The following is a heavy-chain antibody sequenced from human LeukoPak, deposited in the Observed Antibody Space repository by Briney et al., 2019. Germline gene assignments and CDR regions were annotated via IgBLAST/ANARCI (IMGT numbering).Heavy chain of an antibody. CDR1: GGTVTSYA. V-gene: IGHV1-69*05. Sequence: ASVRVSCKASGGTVTSYAISGVRQAPGEGLEWLGGLTPIFATANYSQKFQARPTITTHESTTTAYMQLRSLRSEDTAVYYCARVWSNDPWGQGTLVTVSS. D-gene: IGHD2-21*01. J-gene: IGHJ5*02. CDR2: LTPIFATA. CDR3: ARVWSNDP.